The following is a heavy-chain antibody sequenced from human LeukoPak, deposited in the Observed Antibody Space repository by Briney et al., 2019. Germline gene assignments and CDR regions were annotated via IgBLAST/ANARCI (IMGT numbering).Heavy chain of an antibody. D-gene: IGHD2-2*01. CDR1: GGSISSSGYY. CDR3: ARLGYCSSASCSPLDY. Sequence: PSEALSLTCTVSGGSISSSGYYWGWIRQPPGKGLEWIGNIYYSGSTYYNPSLKSRVTISVDTSKNHFSLKLNSVTAADTALYYCARLGYCSSASCSPLDYWGQGTLVTVSS. V-gene: IGHV4-39*02. J-gene: IGHJ4*02. CDR2: IYYSGST.